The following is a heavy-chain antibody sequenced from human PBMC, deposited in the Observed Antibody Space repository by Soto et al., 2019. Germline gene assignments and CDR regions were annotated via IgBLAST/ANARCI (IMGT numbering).Heavy chain of an antibody. CDR1: GFIVNSNF. D-gene: IGHD3-9*01. CDR3: RAWIMGDSLTESLDI. Sequence: VQLVESGGGLMQPGGSLRLSCAAAGFIVNSNFMNWVRKAPGKGLEWVSFTPRTGATLYADSVKGRRTVSRDASNNMVYLQMSSLEVDDSDFYYCRAWIMGDSLTESLDIWGPGTVVTDSA. CDR2: TPRTGAT. J-gene: IGHJ3*02. V-gene: IGHV3-53*01.